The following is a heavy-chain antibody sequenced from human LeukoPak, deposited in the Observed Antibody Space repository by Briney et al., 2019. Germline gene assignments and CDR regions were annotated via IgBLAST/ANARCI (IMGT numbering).Heavy chain of an antibody. Sequence: PGGSLRLSCAASGFTFSSYSMNWVRQAPGKGLEWVSYISSSSTIYYADSVKGRFTISRDNARNSLYLQMNSLRAEDTAVYYCAREGPPDGYSDYWGQGTLVTVSS. CDR2: ISSSSTI. D-gene: IGHD5-24*01. J-gene: IGHJ4*02. CDR1: GFTFSSYS. CDR3: AREGPPDGYSDY. V-gene: IGHV3-48*01.